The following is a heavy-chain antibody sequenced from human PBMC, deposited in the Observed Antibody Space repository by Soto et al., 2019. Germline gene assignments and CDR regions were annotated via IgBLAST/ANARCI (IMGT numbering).Heavy chain of an antibody. CDR2: IYPGDSDT. V-gene: IGHV5-51*01. Sequence: PGESLKISCKGSGYSFTSYWIGWVRQMPGKGLEWMGIIYPGDSDTRYSPSFQGQVTISADKSISTAYLQWSSLKASDTAMYYCARGSYCGGDCYPNNWFDPWGQGTLVTVS. CDR3: ARGSYCGGDCYPNNWFDP. CDR1: GYSFTSYW. J-gene: IGHJ5*02. D-gene: IGHD2-21*02.